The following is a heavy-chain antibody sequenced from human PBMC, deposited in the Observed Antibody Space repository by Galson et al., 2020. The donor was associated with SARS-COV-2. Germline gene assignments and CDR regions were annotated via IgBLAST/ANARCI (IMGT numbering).Heavy chain of an antibody. CDR3: ATSRVLRYCDWLWDFDY. CDR1: GFTFDDYA. Sequence: SLKISCAASGFTFDDYAMHWVRQAPGKGLEWVSGISWNSGSIGYADSVKGRFTISRDNAKNSLYLQMNSLRAEDTALYYCATSRVLRYCDWLWDFDYWGQGTLVTVSS. J-gene: IGHJ4*02. V-gene: IGHV3-9*01. CDR2: ISWNSGSI. D-gene: IGHD3-9*01.